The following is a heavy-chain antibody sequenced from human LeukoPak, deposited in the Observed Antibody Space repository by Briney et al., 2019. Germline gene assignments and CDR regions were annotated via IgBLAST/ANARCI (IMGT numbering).Heavy chain of an antibody. CDR3: ARGGSGSYYNGDDY. Sequence: ASVKVSCKASGYTFTGYFKHWVRQAPGQGLEWMGWINPNSGGTNYAQKFQGRVTMTRNTSISTAYMELSSLRSEDTAVYYCARGGSGSYYNGDDYWGQGTLVTVSS. V-gene: IGHV1-2*02. CDR1: GYTFTGYF. CDR2: INPNSGGT. J-gene: IGHJ4*02. D-gene: IGHD3-10*01.